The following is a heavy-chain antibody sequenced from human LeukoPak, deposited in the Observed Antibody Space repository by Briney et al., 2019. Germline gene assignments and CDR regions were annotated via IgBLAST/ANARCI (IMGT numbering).Heavy chain of an antibody. CDR3: AKGAVIAAAGPFDY. J-gene: IGHJ4*02. CDR1: GFTFDDYA. D-gene: IGHD6-13*01. Sequence: GRSLRLSCAASGFTFDDYAMHWVRHAPGKGLEWVSGISWNSGSIGYADSVKGRFTISGDNAKNSLYLQMNSLRAEDTALYYCAKGAVIAAAGPFDYWGQGTLVTVSS. CDR2: ISWNSGSI. V-gene: IGHV3-9*01.